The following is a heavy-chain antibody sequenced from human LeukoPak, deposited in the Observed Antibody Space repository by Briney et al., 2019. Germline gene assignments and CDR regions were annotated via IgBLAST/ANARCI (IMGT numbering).Heavy chain of an antibody. J-gene: IGHJ4*02. Sequence: SETLSLTCVVYGGSFSGYYWSWIRQPPGKGPEWIGEINHSGSTNYNPSLKSRVTISVDTSKNQFSLKLSSVTAADTAVYYCARGVNIVVVTAIQGHYFDYWGQGTLVTVSS. CDR2: INHSGST. CDR3: ARGVNIVVVTAIQGHYFDY. D-gene: IGHD2-21*02. V-gene: IGHV4-34*01. CDR1: GGSFSGYY.